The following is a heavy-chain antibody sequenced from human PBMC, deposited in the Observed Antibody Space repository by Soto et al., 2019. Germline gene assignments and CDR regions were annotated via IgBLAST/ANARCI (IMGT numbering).Heavy chain of an antibody. V-gene: IGHV3-11*01. J-gene: IGHJ4*02. Sequence: QVQLVESGGGLVKPGGSLRLSCAASGFTFSDYYMSWIRQAPGKGLEWVSYICSRSSTIFYADSVKGRFTISRDNVKNSLYLQMNSLRAEDTAVYYCASGTNGAFFVYWGQGILVTVSS. CDR3: ASGTNGAFFVY. CDR2: ICSRSSTI. CDR1: GFTFSDYY. D-gene: IGHD2-8*01.